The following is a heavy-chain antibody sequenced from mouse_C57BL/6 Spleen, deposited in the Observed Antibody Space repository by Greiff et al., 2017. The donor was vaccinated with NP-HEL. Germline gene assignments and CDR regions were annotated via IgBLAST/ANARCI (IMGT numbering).Heavy chain of an antibody. CDR2: FCSGCSTF. D-gene: IGHD1-1*01. CDR1: GFTFSDYG. V-gene: IGHV5-17*01. Sequence: EVMLVESGGGLVKPGGSLILSCAASGFTFSDYGMHWVRQSLEMRLEWVSYFCSGCSTFYYADTVKGRFTISRDNAKTTLFLQMTSLRSEDTAMYYCARGYYYGDFDDWGQGTTLTVSS. CDR3: ARGYYYGDFDD. J-gene: IGHJ2*01.